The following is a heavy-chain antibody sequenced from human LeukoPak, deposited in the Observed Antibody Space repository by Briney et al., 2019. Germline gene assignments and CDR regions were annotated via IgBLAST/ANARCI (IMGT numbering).Heavy chain of an antibody. CDR2: ISSSSGCI. CDR3: ARSDPQYYYDSSGYSYPLEFFQH. CDR1: GFTFSSYS. J-gene: IGHJ1*01. D-gene: IGHD3-22*01. Sequence: PGGSLRLSCAASGFTFSSYSMNWVRQAPGKGLEWVSSISSSSGCIYYADSVKGRFTISRDNAKNSLYLQMNSLRGEDTAVYYCARSDPQYYYDSSGYSYPLEFFQHWGQGTLVTVSS. V-gene: IGHV3-21*01.